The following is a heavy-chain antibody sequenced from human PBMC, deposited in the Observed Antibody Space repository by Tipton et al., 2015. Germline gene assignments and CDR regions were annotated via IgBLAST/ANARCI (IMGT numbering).Heavy chain of an antibody. CDR3: AKEVAVAGGY. CDR2: IKRKADGETA. D-gene: IGHD6-19*01. J-gene: IGHJ4*02. V-gene: IGHV3-15*07. CDR1: GLTFSDAW. Sequence: SLRLSCAASGLTFSDAWMNWVRQAPGKGLEWVGRIKRKADGETAEYAAPVQGRFTISRDNAKNSLYLQMNSLRAEDTAVYYCAKEVAVAGGYWGQGTLVTVSS.